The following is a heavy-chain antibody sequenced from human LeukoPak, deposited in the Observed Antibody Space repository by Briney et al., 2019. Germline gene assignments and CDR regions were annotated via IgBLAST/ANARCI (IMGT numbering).Heavy chain of an antibody. J-gene: IGHJ4*02. D-gene: IGHD5-18*01. CDR1: AYSISSGYY. CDR2: IYHSGST. Sequence: SETLSLTCAVSAYSISSGYYWGWIRQPPGKGLEWIGNIYHSGSTYYNPSLKSRVTISVDTSKNQFSLRLNSATAADTAVYFCARRSYGIYYFDFWGQGTLVIVSS. CDR3: ARRSYGIYYFDF. V-gene: IGHV4-38-2*01.